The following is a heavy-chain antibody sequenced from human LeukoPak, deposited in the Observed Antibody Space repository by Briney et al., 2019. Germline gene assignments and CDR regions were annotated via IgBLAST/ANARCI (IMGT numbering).Heavy chain of an antibody. J-gene: IGHJ4*02. D-gene: IGHD4-23*01. CDR2: ISDDGSNK. CDR1: GFTFSSYA. CDR3: ARDAWTTVVTVGDY. Sequence: GGSLRLSCAASGFTFSSYAMHWVRQAPGKGLEWVAVISDDGSNKYYADSVKGRFTISRDNSKNTLYLQMNSLRAEDTAVYYCARDAWTTVVTVGDYWGQGTLVTVSS. V-gene: IGHV3-30-3*01.